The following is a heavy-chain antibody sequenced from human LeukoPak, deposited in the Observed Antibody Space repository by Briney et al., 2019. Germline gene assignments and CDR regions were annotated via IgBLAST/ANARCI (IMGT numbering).Heavy chain of an antibody. CDR1: GGTFSSYA. V-gene: IGHV1-18*01. J-gene: IGHJ4*02. Sequence: ASVKVSCKASGGTFSSYAISWVRQAPGQGLEWMGWTSAHNDDTNYAETLQGRLTMTTDISTSTAYMELTSLRSDDTAVYYCARDWDSRNDYFDPWGQGTLVIVSS. CDR2: TSAHNDDT. CDR3: ARDWDSRNDYFDP. D-gene: IGHD1-1*01.